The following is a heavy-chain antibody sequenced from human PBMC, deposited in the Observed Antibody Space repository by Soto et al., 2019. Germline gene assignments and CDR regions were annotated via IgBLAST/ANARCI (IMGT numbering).Heavy chain of an antibody. D-gene: IGHD3-10*01. CDR1: GFTFSSYG. Sequence: GGSLRLSCAASGFTFSSYGMHWVRQAPGKGLEWVAVIWYDGSNKYYADSVKGRFTISRDNSKNTLYLQMNSLRAEDTAVYYCARDAVMVRGVTYYYGMDVWGQGTTVTVSS. V-gene: IGHV3-33*01. J-gene: IGHJ6*02. CDR2: IWYDGSNK. CDR3: ARDAVMVRGVTYYYGMDV.